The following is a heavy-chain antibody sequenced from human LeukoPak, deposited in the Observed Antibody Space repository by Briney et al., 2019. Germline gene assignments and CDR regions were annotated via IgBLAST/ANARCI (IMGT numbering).Heavy chain of an antibody. CDR2: IYYSGST. V-gene: IGHV4-38-2*01. CDR1: GYSISSGYY. D-gene: IGHD3-3*01. J-gene: IGHJ4*02. CDR3: ARHDVTIFGVVSATHFDY. Sequence: SETLSLTCAVSGYSISSGYYWGWIRQPPGKGLEWIGSIYYSGSTHHNPSLKSRVTISVDTSKNQFSLKLSSVTAADTAVYYCARHDVTIFGVVSATHFDYWGQGTLVTVSS.